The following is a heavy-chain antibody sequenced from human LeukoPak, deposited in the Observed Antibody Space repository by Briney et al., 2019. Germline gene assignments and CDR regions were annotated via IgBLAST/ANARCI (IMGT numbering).Heavy chain of an antibody. V-gene: IGHV4-59*12. CDR1: GDSISGFY. CDR2: THYSGTT. J-gene: IGHJ5*01. Sequence: SETLSLTCSVSGDSISGFYWNWIRQSPEKGLEWIAVTHYSGTTNYNPSLKSRVTISIDTSRQQFFLKLSSVTAAGTAVYYCALAPNSNWFDFWGQGTRVTVSS. CDR3: ALAPNSNWFDF. D-gene: IGHD2-8*01.